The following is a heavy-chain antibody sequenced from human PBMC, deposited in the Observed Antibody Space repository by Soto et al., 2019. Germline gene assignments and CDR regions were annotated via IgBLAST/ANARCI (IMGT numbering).Heavy chain of an antibody. Sequence: SEILSLTCTVAGGYIRSRGGCWIWNRQNPGKGLEWIGYIHYSGGTYYNLSLKSRVTISIDTSKKQFSLKLNSVTAADTAVYYCARSLSGFGELPDYRGQGTLVTVPS. CDR2: IHYSGGT. V-gene: IGHV4-31*03. J-gene: IGHJ4*02. CDR1: GGYIRSRGGC. D-gene: IGHD3-10*01. CDR3: ARSLSGFGELPDY.